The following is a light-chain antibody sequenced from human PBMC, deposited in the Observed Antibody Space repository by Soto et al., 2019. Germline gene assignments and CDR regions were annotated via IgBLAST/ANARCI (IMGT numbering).Light chain of an antibody. CDR2: GAS. Sequence: EIVMTQSPATLSVTAGETATLSCLASQSVSSNLAWYQQKPGQAPRLLIYGASTRATDIPARFSGSGSGTEFTLTISSLQSEDFAVYYCQQYNNFWTFGQGTKVEIK. CDR3: QQYNNFWT. CDR1: QSVSSN. J-gene: IGKJ1*01. V-gene: IGKV3-15*01.